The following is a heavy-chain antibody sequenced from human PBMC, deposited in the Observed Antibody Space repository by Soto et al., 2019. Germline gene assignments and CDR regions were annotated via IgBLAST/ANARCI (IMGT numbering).Heavy chain of an antibody. J-gene: IGHJ6*02. CDR1: GFTFSSYS. CDR3: ARDGCSSTSCYPDYYYGMDV. Sequence: PGGSLRLSCAASGFTFSSYSMNWVRQAPGKGLEWVSSISSSSSYIYYADSVKGPFTISRDNAKNSLYLQMNSLRAEDTAVYYCARDGCSSTSCYPDYYYGMDVWGQGTTVTVSS. CDR2: ISSSSSYI. V-gene: IGHV3-21*01. D-gene: IGHD2-2*01.